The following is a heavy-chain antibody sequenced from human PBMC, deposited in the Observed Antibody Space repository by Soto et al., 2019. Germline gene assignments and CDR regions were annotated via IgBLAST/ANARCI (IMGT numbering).Heavy chain of an antibody. J-gene: IGHJ5*02. CDR2: INHSGST. CDR3: ARRIGYCSSTSCYVRRGPSSFFWFDP. V-gene: IGHV4-34*01. Sequence: TSETLSLTCAVYGGSFSCYDWSWIRQPPGKGLEWIGEINHSGSTNYNPSLKSRVTISVDTSKNQFSLKLSSVTAADTAVYYCARRIGYCSSTSCYVRRGPSSFFWFDPWGQGTLVTVSS. D-gene: IGHD2-2*01. CDR1: GGSFSCYD.